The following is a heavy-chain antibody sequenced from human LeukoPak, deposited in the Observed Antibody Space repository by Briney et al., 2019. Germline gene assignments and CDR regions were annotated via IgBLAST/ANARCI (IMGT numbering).Heavy chain of an antibody. Sequence: GGFLRLSCAASEFTFSTYGLNWVRQAPGKGLEWVSYISSNGTTIYYADSVKGRFTISRDNGRNSLYLQMNSLRAEDTAVYHCARDVIDGSSSAYWFDPWGQGTLVTVSS. D-gene: IGHD6-6*01. V-gene: IGHV3-48*04. CDR1: EFTFSTYG. CDR3: ARDVIDGSSSAYWFDP. CDR2: ISSNGTTI. J-gene: IGHJ5*02.